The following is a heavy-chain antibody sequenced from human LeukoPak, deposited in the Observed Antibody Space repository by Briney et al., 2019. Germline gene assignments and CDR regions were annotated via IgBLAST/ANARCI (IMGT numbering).Heavy chain of an antibody. V-gene: IGHV1-2*06. CDR3: ARGYCSGGSCYSVENWFDP. Sequence: ASVRVSCKASGYTFSDYYLHWVRQAPGQGLEWMGHIDPNRGGTQYPQKFQGRVTMTRDTSISTAYMELSRLRSDDTAVYYCARGYCSGGSCYSVENWFDPWGQGTLVTVSS. CDR1: GYTFSDYY. J-gene: IGHJ5*02. D-gene: IGHD2-15*01. CDR2: IDPNRGGT.